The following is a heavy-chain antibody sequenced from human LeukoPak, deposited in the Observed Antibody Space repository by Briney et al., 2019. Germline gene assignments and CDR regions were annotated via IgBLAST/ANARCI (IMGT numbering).Heavy chain of an antibody. CDR2: IYYTGST. D-gene: IGHD5-24*01. V-gene: IGHV4-39*01. Sequence: SETLSLTCTVSGDSISSTSYYWGWIRQPPGKGLEWIGSIYYTGSTLYNPFLKSRVTISVDTSKNQFSLKLSSVTAADTAVYYCARPDDGAFDFWGQGTMATVST. CDR3: ARPDDGAFDF. J-gene: IGHJ3*01. CDR1: GDSISSTSYY.